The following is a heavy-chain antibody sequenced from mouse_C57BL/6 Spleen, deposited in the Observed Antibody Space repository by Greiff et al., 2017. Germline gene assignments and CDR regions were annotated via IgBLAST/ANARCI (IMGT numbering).Heavy chain of an antibody. CDR1: GYAFSSSW. CDR3: ARSDYYGSRGYFDV. Sequence: VQLQQSGPELVKPGASVKISCKASGYAFSSSWMNWVKQRPGKGLAWIGRIYTGDGDTNYNGTFKGKATLTADKSSSTAYMQLSSLTSEDAAVYFCARSDYYGSRGYFDVWGTGTTVTVSS. J-gene: IGHJ1*03. CDR2: IYTGDGDT. V-gene: IGHV1-82*01. D-gene: IGHD1-1*01.